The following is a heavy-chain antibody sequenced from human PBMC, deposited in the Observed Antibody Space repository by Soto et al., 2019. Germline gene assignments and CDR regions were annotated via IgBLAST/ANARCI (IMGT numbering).Heavy chain of an antibody. CDR3: ARSYSSSWYWVFDY. CDR2: IFYSGSP. D-gene: IGHD6-13*01. Sequence: QLQLQESGPGLVKPSETLSLTCTVSGGSISSSNYYWGWIRQPPGKGLEWIGSIFYSGSPYYHPSLKSRVTISVDTSKNQFSLKLSSVTAADTAVYYCARSYSSSWYWVFDYWGQGTLVTVSS. J-gene: IGHJ4*02. CDR1: GGSISSSNYY. V-gene: IGHV4-39*01.